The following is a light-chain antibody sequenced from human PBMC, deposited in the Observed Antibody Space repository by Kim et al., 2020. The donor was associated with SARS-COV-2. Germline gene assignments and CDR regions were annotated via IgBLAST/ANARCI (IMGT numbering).Light chain of an antibody. J-gene: IGKJ2*01. CDR2: GAS. CDR3: QHYGGPPYT. V-gene: IGKV3-20*01. CDR1: LNVRGSH. Sequence: LSLREKVAHSCRGSLNVRGSHIAWYRHKPGQAPRLLIYGASSRATGIPDRFSGSGSGTDFTLTIGRLKPEDVAVYYCQHYGGPPYTFGQGTKLE.